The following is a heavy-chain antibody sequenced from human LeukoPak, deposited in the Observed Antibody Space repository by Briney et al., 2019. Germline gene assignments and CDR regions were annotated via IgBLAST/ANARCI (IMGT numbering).Heavy chain of an antibody. CDR2: INPNSGGT. CDR1: GYTFTGYY. J-gene: IGHJ4*02. CDR3: ARDPTYYDFWSGPVPHFDY. D-gene: IGHD3-3*01. V-gene: IGHV1-2*02. Sequence: GASVKVSCKASGYTFTGYYMHWVRQAPGQGPEWMGWINPNSGGTNYAQKFQGRVTMTRDTSISTAYMELSRLRSDDTAVYYCARDPTYYDFWSGPVPHFDYWGQGTLVTVSS.